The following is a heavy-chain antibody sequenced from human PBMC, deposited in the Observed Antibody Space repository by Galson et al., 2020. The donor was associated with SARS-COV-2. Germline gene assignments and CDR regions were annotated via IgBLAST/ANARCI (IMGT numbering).Heavy chain of an antibody. CDR3: AREHGDPPDIVVVPAAIRYFDL. Sequence: ASVKVSCKASGYTFTSYAMHWVRQAPGQRLEWMGWINAGNGNTKYSQKFQGRVTITRDTSASTAYMELSSLRSEDTAVYYCAREHGDPPDIVVVPAAIRYFDLWGRGTLVTVSS. J-gene: IGHJ2*01. V-gene: IGHV1-3*01. D-gene: IGHD2-2*01. CDR1: GYTFTSYA. CDR2: INAGNGNT.